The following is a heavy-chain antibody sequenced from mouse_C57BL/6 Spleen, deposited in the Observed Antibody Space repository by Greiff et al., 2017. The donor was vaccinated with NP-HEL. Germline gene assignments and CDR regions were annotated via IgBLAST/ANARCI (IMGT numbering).Heavy chain of an antibody. CDR2: IYPRSGNT. CDR3: ARTRIGGGYAMDY. J-gene: IGHJ4*01. V-gene: IGHV1-81*01. Sequence: QVQLKESGAELARPGASVKLSCKASGYTFTSYGISWVKQRTGQGLEWIGEIYPRSGNTYYNEKFKGKATLTADKSSSTAYMELRSLTSEDSAVYFCARTRIGGGYAMDYWGQGTSVTVSS. CDR1: GYTFTSYG.